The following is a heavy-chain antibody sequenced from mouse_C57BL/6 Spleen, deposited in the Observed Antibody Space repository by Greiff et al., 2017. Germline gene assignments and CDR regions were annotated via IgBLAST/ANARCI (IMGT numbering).Heavy chain of an antibody. D-gene: IGHD2-4*01. CDR2: INPSNGGT. Sequence: QVQLQQPGTELVKPGASVKLSCKASGYTFTSYWMHWVKQRPGQGLEWIGNINPSNGGTNYNEKFKSQATLTVDKSSSTAYMQLSSLTSEDSAVYYCVYYDYDLWYFDVWGTGTTVTVSS. CDR3: VYYDYDLWYFDV. J-gene: IGHJ1*03. CDR1: GYTFTSYW. V-gene: IGHV1-53*01.